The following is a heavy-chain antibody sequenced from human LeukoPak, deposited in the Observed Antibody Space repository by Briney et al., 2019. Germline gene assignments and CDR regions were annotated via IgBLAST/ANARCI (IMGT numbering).Heavy chain of an antibody. J-gene: IGHJ4*02. D-gene: IGHD3-3*01. Sequence: SETLSLTCTVSGGSISSGGYYWSWIRQHPGKGLEWIGYIYYSGSTYYNPSLKSRVTISVDTSKNQFSLKLSSVTAADTAVYYCAREIRFSRTSYFDYWDQGTLVTVSS. V-gene: IGHV4-31*03. CDR2: IYYSGST. CDR1: GGSISSGGYY. CDR3: AREIRFSRTSYFDY.